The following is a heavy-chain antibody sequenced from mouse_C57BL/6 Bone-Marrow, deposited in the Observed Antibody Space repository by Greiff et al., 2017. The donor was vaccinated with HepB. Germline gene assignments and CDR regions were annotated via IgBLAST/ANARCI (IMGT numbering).Heavy chain of an antibody. CDR2: INPNNGGT. D-gene: IGHD2-5*01. CDR3: ANSNYFDY. V-gene: IGHV1-26*01. J-gene: IGHJ2*01. CDR1: GYTFTDYY. Sequence: EVKLQQSGPELVKPGASVKISCKASGYTFTDYYMNWVKQSHGKSLEWIGDINPNNGGTSYNQKFKGKATLTVDKSSSTAYMELRSLTSEDSAVYYCANSNYFDYWGQGTTLTVSS.